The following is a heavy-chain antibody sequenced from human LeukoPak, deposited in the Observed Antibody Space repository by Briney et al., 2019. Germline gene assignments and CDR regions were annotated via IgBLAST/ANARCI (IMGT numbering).Heavy chain of an antibody. CDR2: IYYSGST. Sequence: SGTLSLTCAVFGGSISSSNWWSWVRQPPGKGLEWNGYIYYSGSTNYNPSPKSRVTISVDTSRNQFSLKLSSVTAADTAVYYCAGGYFDFYWGQGTLVTVSS. D-gene: IGHD3-9*01. V-gene: IGHV4-4*02. J-gene: IGHJ4*02. CDR1: GGSISSSNW. CDR3: AGGYFDFY.